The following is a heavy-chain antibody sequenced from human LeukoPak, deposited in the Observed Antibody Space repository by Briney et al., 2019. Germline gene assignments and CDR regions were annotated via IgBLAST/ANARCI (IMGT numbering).Heavy chain of an antibody. J-gene: IGHJ4*02. CDR3: ARVRYSDSSVLTRKRSYYFDY. D-gene: IGHD3-22*01. CDR2: THHSAIT. CDR1: GYSISSGYF. V-gene: IGHV4-38-2*02. Sequence: SETLSLTCTVSGYSISSGYFWGWIRPSPGKGLEWIGTTHHSAITYYNPSLKSRVTVSVDTSKNQFSLKLSSVTAADTAVYYCARVRYSDSSVLTRKRSYYFDYWGQGTLVTVSS.